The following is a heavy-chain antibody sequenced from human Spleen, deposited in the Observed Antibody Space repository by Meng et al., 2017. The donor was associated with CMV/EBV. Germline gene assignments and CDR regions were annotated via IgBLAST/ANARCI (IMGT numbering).Heavy chain of an antibody. J-gene: IGHJ4*02. Sequence: GQLVEAGGGLVQPGGSLRLSCAVSGFTLRRYWMHWVRQAPGKGLEWVSRIDSDGRDITYADSVRGRFTISRDDAKNTLYLQMNSLRVEDTAVYYCARGGVEMAPGNFDYWGQGTLVTVSS. V-gene: IGHV3-74*03. CDR3: ARGGVEMAPGNFDY. CDR2: IDSDGRDI. CDR1: GFTLRRYW. D-gene: IGHD5-24*01.